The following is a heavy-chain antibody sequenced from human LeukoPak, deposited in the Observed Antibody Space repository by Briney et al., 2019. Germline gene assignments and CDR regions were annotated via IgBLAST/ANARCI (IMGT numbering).Heavy chain of an antibody. V-gene: IGHV3-11*04. CDR1: GFTFSDYY. D-gene: IGHD5-18*01. Sequence: GGSLRLSCAASGFTFSDYYMSWIRQAPGKGLEWVSYISSSGSTIYYADSVKGRFTISRDNAKNSLYLQMNSLRAEDTAVYYCARGTPAMAATDAFDIWGQGTMVTVSS. CDR2: ISSSGSTI. CDR3: ARGTPAMAATDAFDI. J-gene: IGHJ3*02.